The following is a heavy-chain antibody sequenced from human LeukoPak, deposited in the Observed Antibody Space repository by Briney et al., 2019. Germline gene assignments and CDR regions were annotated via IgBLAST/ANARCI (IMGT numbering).Heavy chain of an antibody. CDR2: IYYSGST. CDR1: GGSFSGYY. D-gene: IGHD6-6*01. J-gene: IGHJ3*02. V-gene: IGHV4-59*01. Sequence: PSETLSLTCAVYGGSFSGYYWSWIRQPPGKGLEWIGYIYYSGSTNYNPSLKSRVTISVDTSKNQFSLKLSSVTAADTAVYYCASYSSSSGSSGAFDIWGQGTMVTVSS. CDR3: ASYSSSSGSSGAFDI.